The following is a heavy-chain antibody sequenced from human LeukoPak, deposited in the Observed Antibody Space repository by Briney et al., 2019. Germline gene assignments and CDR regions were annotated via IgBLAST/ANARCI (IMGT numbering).Heavy chain of an antibody. J-gene: IGHJ4*02. D-gene: IGHD1-26*01. CDR1: GAPISDYD. V-gene: IGHV4-59*01. CDR2: IYYSGTT. Sequence: SETLSLTCSLSGAPISDYDWSWIRQPPGKGLECIGYIYYSGTTNYNPSLKSRVTISVDTSKNQFSLRLKSVTAAHTAVYYCARRGGSPLGAFDIWGQGTLVTVSS. CDR3: ARRGGSPLGAFDI.